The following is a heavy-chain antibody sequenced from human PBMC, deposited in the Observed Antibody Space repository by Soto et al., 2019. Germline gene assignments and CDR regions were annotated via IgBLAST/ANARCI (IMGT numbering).Heavy chain of an antibody. CDR2: ISSSASTI. CDR3: ARDMPLTIFGVVTNDAFDI. J-gene: IGHJ3*02. D-gene: IGHD3-3*01. V-gene: IGHV3-11*01. Sequence: GGSLRLSCAASGFTFSDYYMSWIRQAPGKGLEWVSYISSSASTIYYADSVKGRFTISRDNAKNSLYLQMNSLRAEDTAVYYCARDMPLTIFGVVTNDAFDIWGQGTMVTVSS. CDR1: GFTFSDYY.